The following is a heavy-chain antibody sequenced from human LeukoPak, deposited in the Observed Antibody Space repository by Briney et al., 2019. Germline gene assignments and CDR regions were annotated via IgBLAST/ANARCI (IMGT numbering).Heavy chain of an antibody. CDR3: ASPVPWVRGITVDY. Sequence: PGGSLRLSCAASGFTFRRYNMNWVRQAPGKGLEWISYISNSGSDIYYADSVKGRFTISRDNAKNSPYLQMNSLRAEDTAVYYCASPVPWVRGITVDYWGQGTLVTVSP. CDR2: ISNSGSDI. CDR1: GFTFRRYN. D-gene: IGHD3-10*01. V-gene: IGHV3-21*01. J-gene: IGHJ4*02.